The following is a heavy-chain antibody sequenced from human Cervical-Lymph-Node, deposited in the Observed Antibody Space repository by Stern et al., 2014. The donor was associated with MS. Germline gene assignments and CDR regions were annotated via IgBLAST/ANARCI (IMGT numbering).Heavy chain of an antibody. Sequence: QLVESGAGLVQPGGSLRLSCAASGFTFSSYDMHWVRQATGTGLEWVSAIGTAGDTYYPGSVKGRFTISRENAKNSLYLQMNSLRAGDTAVYYCARDVGDGYFDYWGQGTLVTVSS. V-gene: IGHV3-13*01. D-gene: IGHD5-24*01. J-gene: IGHJ4*02. CDR1: GFTFSSYD. CDR2: IGTAGDT. CDR3: ARDVGDGYFDY.